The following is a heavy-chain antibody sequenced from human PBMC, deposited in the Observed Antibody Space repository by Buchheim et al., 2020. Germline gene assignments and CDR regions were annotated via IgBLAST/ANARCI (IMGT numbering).Heavy chain of an antibody. D-gene: IGHD3-16*02. CDR1: GGSISSGGYY. V-gene: IGHV4-31*03. CDR2: IYYSGST. CDR3: ARTSPNDYVWGSYRTNYGMDV. J-gene: IGHJ6*02. Sequence: QVQLQESGPGLVKPSQTLSLTCTVSGGSISSGGYYWSWIRQHPGKGLEWIGYIYYSGSTYYNPSLKSRVTISVDTSKNQFSLKLSSVTAADTAVYYCARTSPNDYVWGSYRTNYGMDVWGQGTT.